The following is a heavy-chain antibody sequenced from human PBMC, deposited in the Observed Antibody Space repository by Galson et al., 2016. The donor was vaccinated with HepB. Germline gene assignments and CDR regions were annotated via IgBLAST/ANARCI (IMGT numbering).Heavy chain of an antibody. V-gene: IGHV3-30-3*01. CDR3: TREANDAFDI. CDR1: GFTLSKYH. CDR2: SFHDEDYT. J-gene: IGHJ3*02. Sequence: SLRLSCAASGFTLSKYHMHWVRQAPGKGLEWVALSFHDEDYTYYPDSVKGRFTISRDNPKGTVYLHMNSLPDEDTAVYYCTREANDAFDIWGQGTMVTVSS.